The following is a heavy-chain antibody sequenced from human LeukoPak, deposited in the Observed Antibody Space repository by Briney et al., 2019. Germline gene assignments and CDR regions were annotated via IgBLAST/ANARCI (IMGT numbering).Heavy chain of an antibody. D-gene: IGHD1-26*01. J-gene: IGHJ4*02. CDR2: ISSSSSYI. CDR1: GFTFNSYS. V-gene: IGHV3-21*01. Sequence: PGGSLRLSCAASGFTFNSYSMNWVRQAPGKGLEWVSSISSSSSYIKYADSVMGRFTISRDNAKNSLYLQMNGLRGEDTAVYYCARVPYSGYHFDYWGQGTLVTVSS. CDR3: ARVPYSGYHFDY.